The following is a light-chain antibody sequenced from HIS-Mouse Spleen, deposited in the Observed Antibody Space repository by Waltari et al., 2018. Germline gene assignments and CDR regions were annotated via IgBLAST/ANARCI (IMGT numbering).Light chain of an antibody. CDR1: QGISSY. CDR3: QQYYSYPSA. CDR2: AAS. Sequence: AIRMTQSPSSFSASTGDRVTITCQASQGISSYLAWYQQKPGKAPKLLIYAASTLQSGVPSRFSGSGSGTDFTLTISCLQSEDFATYYCQQYYSYPSAFGPGTKVDIK. V-gene: IGKV1-8*01. J-gene: IGKJ3*01.